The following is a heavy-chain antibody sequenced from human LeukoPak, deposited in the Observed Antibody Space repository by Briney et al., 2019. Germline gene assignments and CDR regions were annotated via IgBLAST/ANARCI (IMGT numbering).Heavy chain of an antibody. D-gene: IGHD5-12*01. Sequence: PSQTLSLTCAVSGGSISSGGYSWSWIRQPPGKGLEWIGYIYHSGSTYYNPSLKSRVTISVDRSKNQFSLKLSSVTAADTAVYYCARANSGYDYAFDIWGQGTMVTVSS. CDR2: IYHSGST. V-gene: IGHV4-30-2*01. CDR3: ARANSGYDYAFDI. J-gene: IGHJ3*02. CDR1: GGSISSGGYS.